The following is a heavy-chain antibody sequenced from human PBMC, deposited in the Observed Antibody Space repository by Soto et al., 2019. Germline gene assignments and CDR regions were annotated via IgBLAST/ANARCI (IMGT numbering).Heavy chain of an antibody. Sequence: QVDLVESGGGVVQPGKSLRLSCATSGFTFSEDAMHWVRQAPGKGLEWVAVIWYDGSKKHYADSVKGRFTISRDNSKNTLFLQMNSLTAEDTAVYWCAREGGYTAMFSGFDYWGQGTLVTVSS. CDR2: IWYDGSKK. J-gene: IGHJ4*02. CDR3: AREGGYTAMFSGFDY. D-gene: IGHD5-18*01. CDR1: GFTFSEDA. V-gene: IGHV3-33*01.